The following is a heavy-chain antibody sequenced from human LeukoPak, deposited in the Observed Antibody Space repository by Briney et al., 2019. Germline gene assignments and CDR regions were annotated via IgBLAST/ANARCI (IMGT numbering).Heavy chain of an antibody. CDR3: ASAYYDQSFDY. D-gene: IGHD3-22*01. J-gene: IGHJ4*02. CDR2: ISYDGSNK. V-gene: IGHV3-30*04. CDR1: GFTFSSYA. Sequence: GGSLRLSCAASGFTFSSYAMHWVRQATGKGLEWVAVISYDGSNKYYADSVKGRFTISRDNSKNTLYLQMNSLRAGDTAVYYCASAYYDQSFDYWGQGTLVTVSS.